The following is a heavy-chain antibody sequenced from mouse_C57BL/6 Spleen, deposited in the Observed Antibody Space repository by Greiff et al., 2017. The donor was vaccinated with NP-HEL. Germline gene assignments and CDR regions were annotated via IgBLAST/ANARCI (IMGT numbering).Heavy chain of an antibody. D-gene: IGHD1-2*01. CDR2: IYPGGGNT. Sequence: QVQLQQSGAELVRPGASVKLSCKASGYTFTDYYINWVKQRPGQGLEWIARIYPGGGNTYYNEKFKGKATLTAEKSSSTAYMQLSSLTSEDSAVYFCARPTTAGYFDYWGQGTTLTVSS. CDR3: ARPTTAGYFDY. V-gene: IGHV1-76*01. CDR1: GYTFTDYY. J-gene: IGHJ2*01.